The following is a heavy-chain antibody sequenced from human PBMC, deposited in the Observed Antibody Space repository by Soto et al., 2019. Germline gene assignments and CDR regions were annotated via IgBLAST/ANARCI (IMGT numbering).Heavy chain of an antibody. V-gene: IGHV3-30-3*01. D-gene: IGHD3-10*01. CDR1: GFTFSSYA. CDR2: ISYDGSNK. J-gene: IGHJ6*02. CDR3: ARVLRIRGGRYYYGMAV. Sequence: GQLVESGGGVAQPGRSLRLSCAASGFTFSSYAMHWVRQTPGQGLEWVAVISYDGSNKYYADSVKGRFTISRDNSKETGYLQMNSLRTEETAVYFCARVLRIRGGRYYYGMAVWGQGTTVTVSS.